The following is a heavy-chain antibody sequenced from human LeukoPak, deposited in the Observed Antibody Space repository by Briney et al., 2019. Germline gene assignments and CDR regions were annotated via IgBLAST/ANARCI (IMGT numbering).Heavy chain of an antibody. V-gene: IGHV1-46*01. D-gene: IGHD2-2*01. Sequence: GASVKVSCKASGYTFTSYYMHWVRQAPGQGLEWMGIINPSGGSTSCAQKFQGRVTMTRDTSTSTVYMELSSLRSEDTAVYYCARSHVANGLVVPAAIPPQAFDYWGQGTLVTVSS. CDR3: ARSHVANGLVVPAAIPPQAFDY. CDR1: GYTFTSYY. CDR2: INPSGGST. J-gene: IGHJ4*02.